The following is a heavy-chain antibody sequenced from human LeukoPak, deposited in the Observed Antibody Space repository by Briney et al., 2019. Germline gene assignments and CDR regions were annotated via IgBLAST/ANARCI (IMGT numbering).Heavy chain of an antibody. V-gene: IGHV3-30*02. CDR1: GFTFSSYG. CDR2: IRYDGSNK. J-gene: IGHJ4*02. CDR3: AKDHYYYGSGSHPYYFDY. Sequence: GGSLRLSCAASGFTFSSYGMHWVRQAPGKGLEWVAFIRYDGSNKYYADSVKGRFTISRDNSKNTLYLQMNSLRAEDTAVYYCAKDHYYYGSGSHPYYFDYWGQGTLVTVSS. D-gene: IGHD3-10*01.